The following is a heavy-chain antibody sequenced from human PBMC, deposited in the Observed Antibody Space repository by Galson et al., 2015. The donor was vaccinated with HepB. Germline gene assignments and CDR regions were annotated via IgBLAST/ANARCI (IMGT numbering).Heavy chain of an antibody. CDR3: ARERGAGWYEGNDY. V-gene: IGHV3-30*04. Sequence: SLRLSCAASGFTFSSHSIHWVREAPGKGLEWVAIISHDGRNTYYAYSVKGRFTISRDNSRNTLYLQMNGLRSDDTAVYYCARERGAGWYEGNDYWGQGTLVVVSS. D-gene: IGHD6-19*01. CDR2: ISHDGRNT. J-gene: IGHJ4*02. CDR1: GFTFSSHS.